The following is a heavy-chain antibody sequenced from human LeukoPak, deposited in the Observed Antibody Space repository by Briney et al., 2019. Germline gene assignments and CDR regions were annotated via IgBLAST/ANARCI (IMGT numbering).Heavy chain of an antibody. Sequence: GGSLRLSCAAPGFTFSSYWMHWVRQAPGKGLVWVSRINSDGSSTFYADSVKGRFTISRDNAKNTLYLQLNGLRAEDTAVYYCARAERRYGDYLGFDYWGQGSLVTVSS. J-gene: IGHJ4*02. V-gene: IGHV3-74*01. CDR1: GFTFSSYW. CDR3: ARAERRYGDYLGFDY. D-gene: IGHD4-17*01. CDR2: INSDGSST.